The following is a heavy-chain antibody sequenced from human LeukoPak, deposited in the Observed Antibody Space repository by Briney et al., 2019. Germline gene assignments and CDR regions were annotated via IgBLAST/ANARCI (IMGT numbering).Heavy chain of an antibody. Sequence: EASVKVSCKASGYTFTSYGISWVRQAPGQGLEWMGGIIPIFGTANYAQKFQGRVTITTDESTSTAYMELSSLRSEDTAVYYCARGYDSSGLAFDYWGQGTLVTVSS. CDR1: GYTFTSYG. D-gene: IGHD3-22*01. CDR2: IIPIFGTA. CDR3: ARGYDSSGLAFDY. J-gene: IGHJ4*02. V-gene: IGHV1-69*05.